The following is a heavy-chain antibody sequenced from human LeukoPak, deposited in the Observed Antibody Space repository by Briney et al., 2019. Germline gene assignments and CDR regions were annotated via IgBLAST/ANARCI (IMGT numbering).Heavy chain of an antibody. CDR3: AREPSSIIYDSSGYDY. Sequence: TGGSLRLSCAASGFIFGDYGMSWVRQAPGKGLEWVSGLNWNGGSTGYADSVKGRFTISRDNAKNSLYLQMNSLRAEDTAVYYCAREPSSIIYDSSGYDYWGQGTLVTVSS. V-gene: IGHV3-20*04. CDR2: LNWNGGST. CDR1: GFIFGDYG. D-gene: IGHD3-22*01. J-gene: IGHJ4*02.